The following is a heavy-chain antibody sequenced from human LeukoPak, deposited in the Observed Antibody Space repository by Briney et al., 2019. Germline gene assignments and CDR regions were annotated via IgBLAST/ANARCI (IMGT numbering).Heavy chain of an antibody. CDR1: GFTFSNYA. D-gene: IGHD1-26*01. V-gene: IGHV3-23*01. CDR2: ISGSGGTT. CDR3: AKGWESYYYGMDV. Sequence: PGGSLRLSCAASGFTFSNYAMSWVRQAPRKGLEWVSAISGSGGTTYYADSVKGRFTISRDNSKNTLYLQMNSLRAEDTAVYYCAKGWESYYYGMDVWGQGTTVTVSS. J-gene: IGHJ6*02.